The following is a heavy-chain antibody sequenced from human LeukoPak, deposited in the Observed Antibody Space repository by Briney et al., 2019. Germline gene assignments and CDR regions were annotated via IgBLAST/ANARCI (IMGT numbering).Heavy chain of an antibody. V-gene: IGHV3-21*01. CDR1: EFTYSSYS. J-gene: IGHJ6*03. Sequence: GGSLRLSCAASEFTYSSYSMNWVRQAPGKGLEWVSSISSSSSYIYYADSVKGRFTISRDNAKNSLYLQMNSLRAEDTAVYYCARALQPWYYYYMDVWGKGTTVTVSS. CDR2: ISSSSSYI. CDR3: ARALQPWYYYYMDV. D-gene: IGHD5-18*01.